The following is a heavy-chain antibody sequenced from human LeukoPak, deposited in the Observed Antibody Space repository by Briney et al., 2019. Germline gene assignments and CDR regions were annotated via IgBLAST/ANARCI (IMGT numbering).Heavy chain of an antibody. V-gene: IGHV3-73*01. CDR1: GFSFSGSA. CDR2: IRSRANSYVT. CDR3: TRHSDRYCSGAGCYVNYFYGLDV. D-gene: IGHD2-15*01. Sequence: PGGSLRLSCAASGFSFSGSAMHWVRQASGKGLEWLGRIRSRANSYVTVYAASVEGRFIISRDDSRDTAYLEMNSLKTEDTAVYYCTRHSDRYCSGAGCYVNYFYGLDVWGQGTTVTVSS. J-gene: IGHJ6*02.